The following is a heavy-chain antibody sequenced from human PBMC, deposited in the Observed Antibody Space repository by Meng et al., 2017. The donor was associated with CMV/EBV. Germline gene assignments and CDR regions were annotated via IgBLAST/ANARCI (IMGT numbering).Heavy chain of an antibody. CDR1: GYRFSGHY. CDR2: IYPNSGGT. CDR3: VRDHNWGPDY. V-gene: IGHV1-2*02. Sequence: QGRLLQPGAEVKSPGASVKVSCQTSGYRFSGHYVHWVRQAPGQGLEWMGWIYPNSGGTHYAQKFQDRVTMTRDTSISTVYMELSRLTSDDTAVYYCVRDHNWGPDYWGQGTLVTVSS. D-gene: IGHD1-1*01. J-gene: IGHJ4*02.